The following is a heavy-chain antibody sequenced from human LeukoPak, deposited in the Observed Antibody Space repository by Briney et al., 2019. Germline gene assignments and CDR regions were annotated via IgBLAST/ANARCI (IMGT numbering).Heavy chain of an antibody. CDR1: GGSISVSDFY. J-gene: IGHJ4*02. D-gene: IGHD1-26*01. CDR3: ARLVGAAAY. V-gene: IGHV4-39*01. Sequence: SETLSLTCTVSGGSISVSDFYWGWIRQPPGKGLEWIAAIYSGGATHYNPSLESRLTISVDTPNNQFSLKLSSVTAADTAVFYCARLVGAAAYWGQGTLVTVSS. CDR2: IYSGGAT.